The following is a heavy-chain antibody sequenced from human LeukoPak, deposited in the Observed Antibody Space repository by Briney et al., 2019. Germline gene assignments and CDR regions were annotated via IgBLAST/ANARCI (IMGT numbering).Heavy chain of an antibody. CDR3: ARAPDIMYAFDI. CDR2: LHYTGST. Sequence: RPSETLSLTCTVSGGSITSNIYYLGWIRQPPGKGLEWIGSLHYTGSTYYNPSLKSRVTISVDTSKNQASLKLTSVTAADTAVYYCARAPDIMYAFDIWGQGTMVTVSS. V-gene: IGHV4-39*01. J-gene: IGHJ3*02. CDR1: GGSITSNIYY. D-gene: IGHD5/OR15-5a*01.